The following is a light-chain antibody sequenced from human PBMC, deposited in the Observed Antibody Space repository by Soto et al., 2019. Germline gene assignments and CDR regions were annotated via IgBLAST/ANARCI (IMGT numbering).Light chain of an antibody. CDR2: AVS. J-gene: IGLJ1*01. CDR1: SSDVGGRNF. CDR3: SSYPSSSTLLFA. Sequence: QSALTQPASVSGSPGQSITISCTGTSSDVGGRNFVSWYQQHPGKAPTVMIYAVSHRRSGVSNHSSGSQSGNTASLTISGLSSEDEADYYCSSYPSSSTLLFAFGTGTKVTVL. V-gene: IGLV2-14*01.